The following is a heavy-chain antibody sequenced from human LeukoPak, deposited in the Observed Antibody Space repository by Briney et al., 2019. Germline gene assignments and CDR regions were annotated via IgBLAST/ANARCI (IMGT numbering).Heavy chain of an antibody. Sequence: GGSLRLSCAASGFTFSSYSMNWVRQAPGKGLEWVSSISSSSSYIYHADSVKGRFTISRDNAKNSLYLQMNSLRAEDTAVYYCASDPRLTMVRGPQGFWFDPWGQGTLVTVSS. CDR3: ASDPRLTMVRGPQGFWFDP. J-gene: IGHJ5*02. CDR1: GFTFSSYS. D-gene: IGHD3-10*01. V-gene: IGHV3-21*01. CDR2: ISSSSSYI.